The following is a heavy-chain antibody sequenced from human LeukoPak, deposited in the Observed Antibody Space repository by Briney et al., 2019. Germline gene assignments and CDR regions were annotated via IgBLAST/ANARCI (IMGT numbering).Heavy chain of an antibody. CDR3: VGNGYYALDY. D-gene: IGHD2/OR15-2a*01. V-gene: IGHV4-4*02. CDR2: IYHSGGT. Sequence: SETLSLTCAVSGDPINSIDWWSWVRQSPARGLEWIGEIYHSGGTNYNPSFKSRVTLSVDKSKNHLSLKLTSVTAADTAVYFCVGNGYYALDYWGQGALVTVAS. J-gene: IGHJ4*02. CDR1: GDPINSIDW.